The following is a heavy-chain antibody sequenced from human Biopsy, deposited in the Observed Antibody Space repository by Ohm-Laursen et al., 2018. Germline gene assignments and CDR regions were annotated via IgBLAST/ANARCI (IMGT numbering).Heavy chain of an antibody. CDR1: GDSISIYY. D-gene: IGHD3-3*01. Sequence: SETLSLTCNVSGDSISIYYWSWIRQPPGKGLEWIGNFYYSGSTNYNPSLKSRITMSLDRSKSQVSPRMNSVTAADTAVYYCARARIKTSGVLIPETYYFDSWGQGTLVTVSS. CDR2: FYYSGST. CDR3: ARARIKTSGVLIPETYYFDS. J-gene: IGHJ4*02. V-gene: IGHV4-59*01.